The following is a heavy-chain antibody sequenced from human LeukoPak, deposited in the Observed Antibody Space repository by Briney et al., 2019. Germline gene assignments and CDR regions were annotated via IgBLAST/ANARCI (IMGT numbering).Heavy chain of an antibody. Sequence: SETLSLTCPVSGYSISSGYYWGWIRQPPGKGLEWIGSIYHSGSTYYNPSLKSRVTISVDTSKNQFSLKLSSVTAADTAVYYCARDLGGSYSSETWFDPWGQGTLVTVSS. J-gene: IGHJ5*02. CDR2: IYHSGST. V-gene: IGHV4-38-2*02. CDR1: GYSISSGYY. CDR3: ARDLGGSYSSETWFDP. D-gene: IGHD1-26*01.